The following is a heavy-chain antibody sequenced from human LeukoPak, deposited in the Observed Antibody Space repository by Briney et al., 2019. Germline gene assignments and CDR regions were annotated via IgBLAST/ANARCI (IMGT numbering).Heavy chain of an antibody. J-gene: IGHJ3*02. D-gene: IGHD6-13*01. CDR1: GFSFSTYW. V-gene: IGHV3-7*01. CDR2: IMQDGSEK. Sequence: GGSLRLSCLGSGFSFSTYWMSWVRQAPGKGLEWVATIMQDGSEKNYVDSVKGRFTISRDNARNSLYLQMNSLGAEDTAVYYCAREVYSSSRPADAFDIWGQGTVVTVSS. CDR3: AREVYSSSRPADAFDI.